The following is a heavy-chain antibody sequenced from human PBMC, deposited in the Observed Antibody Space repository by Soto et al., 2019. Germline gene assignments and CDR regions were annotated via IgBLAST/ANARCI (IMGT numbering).Heavy chain of an antibody. Sequence: VRLVQPGVGGRKPGASGKVPCRASGSTFPGFASSGWRQAPGQGLGGLGWISAYNGNTKYAQKVQGRVTMTTDTSTSTAYMDLRSLRSDDTAVYYCARDVNSGTFDYWGQGTLVTVSS. V-gene: IGHV1-18*01. CDR1: GSTFPGFA. CDR3: ARDVNSGTFDY. D-gene: IGHD3-10*01. J-gene: IGHJ4*02. CDR2: ISAYNGNT.